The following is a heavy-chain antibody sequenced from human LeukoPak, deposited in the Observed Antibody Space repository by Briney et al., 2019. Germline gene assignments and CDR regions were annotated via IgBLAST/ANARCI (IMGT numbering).Heavy chain of an antibody. CDR3: ARGSGSYYYYYGMDV. D-gene: IGHD3-10*01. J-gene: IGHJ6*02. Sequence: GGSLRLSCAASGFTFSSYSMNWVRQAPGKGLEWVSYISSSSSTIYYADSVKGRFTISRDNAKNSLYLQMNSLRDEDRAVYYCARGSGSYYYYYGMDVWGQGTTVTVSS. V-gene: IGHV3-48*02. CDR1: GFTFSSYS. CDR2: ISSSSSTI.